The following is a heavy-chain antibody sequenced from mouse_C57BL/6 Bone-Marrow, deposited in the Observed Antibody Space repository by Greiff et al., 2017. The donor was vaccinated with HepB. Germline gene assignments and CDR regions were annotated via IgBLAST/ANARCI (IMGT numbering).Heavy chain of an antibody. J-gene: IGHJ2*01. Sequence: VQLQQSAAELARPGASVKLSCKASGYTFTSYGISWVKQRTGQGLEWIGEIYPRSGNTYYNEKFKGKATLTADKSSSTAYMELRSLTSEDSAVYFCAKGNGSGFFDYWGQGTTLTVSS. D-gene: IGHD1-1*01. CDR1: GYTFTSYG. CDR3: AKGNGSGFFDY. V-gene: IGHV1-81*01. CDR2: IYPRSGNT.